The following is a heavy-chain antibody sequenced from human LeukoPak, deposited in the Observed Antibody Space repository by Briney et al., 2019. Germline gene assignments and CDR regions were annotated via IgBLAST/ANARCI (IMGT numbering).Heavy chain of an antibody. CDR3: AKVDGAALLWFGESNYYYYGMDV. CDR2: ISGSGGST. CDR1: GGSISSGGYY. J-gene: IGHJ6*02. V-gene: IGHV3-23*01. Sequence: LSLTCTVSGGSISSGGYYWSWIRQHPGKGLEWVSAISGSGGSTYYADSVKGRFTISRDNSKNTLYLQMNSLRAEDTAVYYCAKVDGAALLWFGESNYYYYGMDVWGQGTTVTVSS. D-gene: IGHD3-10*01.